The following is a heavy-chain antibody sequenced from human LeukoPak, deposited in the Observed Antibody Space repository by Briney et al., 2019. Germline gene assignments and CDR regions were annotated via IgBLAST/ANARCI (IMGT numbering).Heavy chain of an antibody. CDR3: ARAPPKYDMLTGYSHYYYYMDV. CDR2: SSPNISVA. V-gene: IGHV1-2*02. Sequence: ASVYVSCKVSGFTFTGFYMHWVRQAPGPGRGWMGWSSPNISVADYAQKFQGRVTMTRDPSISTAYMELSRLRSDDTAVYYCARAPPKYDMLTGYSHYYYYMDVWGKGTTVTVSS. D-gene: IGHD3-9*01. CDR1: GFTFTGFY. J-gene: IGHJ6*03.